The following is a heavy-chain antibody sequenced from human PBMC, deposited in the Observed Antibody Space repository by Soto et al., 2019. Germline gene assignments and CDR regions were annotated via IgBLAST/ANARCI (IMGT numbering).Heavy chain of an antibody. CDR1: GGTFSSYA. CDR3: AREGRSVAASGGNWFDP. V-gene: IGHV1-69*06. J-gene: IGHJ5*02. D-gene: IGHD2-15*01. Sequence: ASVKVSCKASGGTFSSYAISWVRQAPGQGLEWMGGIIPIFGTANYAQKFQGRVTITADKSTSTAYMELSSLRSEDTAVYYCAREGRSVAASGGNWFDPWGQGTLVTVSS. CDR2: IIPIFGTA.